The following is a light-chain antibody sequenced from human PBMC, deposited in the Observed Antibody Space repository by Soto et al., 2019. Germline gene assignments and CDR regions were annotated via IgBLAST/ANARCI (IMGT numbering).Light chain of an antibody. CDR1: QGISSY. CDR3: QQFNSYPRT. J-gene: IGKJ3*01. V-gene: IGKV1-9*01. CDR2: AAS. Sequence: IQLTQSPSSLSASVGDRVTITCRASQGISSYLAWYQQKPGKAPKLLIYAASTLQSEVPSRFSGSGSGTDFTLAISSLQPDDFATYYCQQFNSYPRTFGHGTKVDIK.